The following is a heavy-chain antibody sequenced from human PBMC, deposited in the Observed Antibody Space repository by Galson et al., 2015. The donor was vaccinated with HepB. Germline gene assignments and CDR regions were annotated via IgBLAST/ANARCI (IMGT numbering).Heavy chain of an antibody. CDR3: ARETTGPLFVVVVAATRWFDP. Sequence: CAISGDSVSSNSAAWNWIRQSPSRGLEWLGRTYYRSKWYNDYAVSVKSRITINPDTSKNQFSLQLNSVTPEDTAVYYCARETTGPLFVVVVAATRWFDPWGQGTLVTVSS. J-gene: IGHJ5*02. D-gene: IGHD2-15*01. CDR1: GDSVSSNSAA. CDR2: TYYRSKWYN. V-gene: IGHV6-1*01.